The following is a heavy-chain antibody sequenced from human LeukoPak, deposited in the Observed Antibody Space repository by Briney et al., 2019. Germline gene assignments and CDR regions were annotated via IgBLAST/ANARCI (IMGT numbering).Heavy chain of an antibody. D-gene: IGHD6-19*01. V-gene: IGHV3-33*01. Sequence: GRSLRLSCEASGFTFSTYGMHWVRQAPGKGLEWVAVTWYDGSNQYYADSVKGRFTISGDNSKNTMYLQMDSLRDEDTAVYYCAREIRDTGWYVDYWGQGTLVTVSS. CDR3: AREIRDTGWYVDY. CDR2: TWYDGSNQ. J-gene: IGHJ4*02. CDR1: GFTFSTYG.